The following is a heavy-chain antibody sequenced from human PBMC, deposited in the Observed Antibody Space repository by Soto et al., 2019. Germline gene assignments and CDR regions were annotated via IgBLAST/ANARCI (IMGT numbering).Heavy chain of an antibody. V-gene: IGHV4-34*01. CDR3: ARQSGAWYRFDF. D-gene: IGHD1-1*01. J-gene: IGHJ4*02. CDR1: GGSFSAYH. CDR2: VNHSGGT. Sequence: QVQLQQWGAGLLKPSQTLSLTCTGYGGSFSAYHWSWIRQSPGKGLEWIGEVNHSGGTNYNPTLRSRATISIDTSKNQFALQLTSVTVADAAVYFCARQSGAWYRFDFWGQGTLVGVSS.